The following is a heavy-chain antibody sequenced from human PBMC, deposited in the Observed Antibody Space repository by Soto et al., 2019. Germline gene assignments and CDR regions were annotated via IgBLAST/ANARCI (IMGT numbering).Heavy chain of an antibody. D-gene: IGHD5-18*01. J-gene: IGHJ5*02. Sequence: ASVKVSCKASGYTFTSYYMNWVRQAPGQGLEWMGTTNPSGGFTSYAQKFQGRVAMTRDTSTSTVYMELNSLRAEDTAVYYCAKDGGYEGWFDTWGLGTPVTVSS. CDR3: AKDGGYEGWFDT. CDR1: GYTFTSYY. CDR2: TNPSGGFT. V-gene: IGHV1-46*01.